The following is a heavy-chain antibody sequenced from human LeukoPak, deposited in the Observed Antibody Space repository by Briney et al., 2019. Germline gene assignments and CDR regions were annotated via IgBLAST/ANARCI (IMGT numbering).Heavy chain of an antibody. J-gene: IGHJ3*02. CDR1: RLTLSSYA. CDR2: ISGRGGST. Sequence: GRSLRLACAVSRLTLSSYATSWVRHAPRKGREWVSAISGRGGSTYYGDTVKGRFTISRDNSKNTLYLQMNSLRAEDTAVYYCAKYVQYCSSTSCYTDAFDIWGEGTMVTVSS. V-gene: IGHV3-23*02. CDR3: AKYVQYCSSTSCYTDAFDI. D-gene: IGHD2-2*02.